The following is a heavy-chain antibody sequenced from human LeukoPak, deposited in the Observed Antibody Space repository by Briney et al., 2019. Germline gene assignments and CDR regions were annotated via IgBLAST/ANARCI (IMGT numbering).Heavy chain of an antibody. CDR1: GFTFSSYA. CDR3: AKFPGVNWNYARYYFDY. CDR2: ISGSGGST. J-gene: IGHJ4*02. D-gene: IGHD1-7*01. V-gene: IGHV3-23*01. Sequence: TGGSLRLSCAASGFTFSSYAMSRVRQAPGKGLEWVSAISGSGGSTYYADSVKGRFTISRDNSKNTLYLQMNSLRAEDTAVYYCAKFPGVNWNYARYYFDYWGQGTLVTVSS.